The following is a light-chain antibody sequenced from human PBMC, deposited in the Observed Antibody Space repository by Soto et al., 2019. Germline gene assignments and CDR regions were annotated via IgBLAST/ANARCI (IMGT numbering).Light chain of an antibody. Sequence: QSVLTQSSSASASLGSSVKLTCILSSGHSTYIIAWHQQQPGKAPRFLMTLNRSGSYNRGSGVPDRFSGSSSGADRYLTISNLQFEDEGDYYCETWYSNTHKVFGGGTKLTVL. V-gene: IGLV4-60*02. CDR2: LNRSGSY. CDR1: SGHSTYI. CDR3: ETWYSNTHKV. J-gene: IGLJ3*02.